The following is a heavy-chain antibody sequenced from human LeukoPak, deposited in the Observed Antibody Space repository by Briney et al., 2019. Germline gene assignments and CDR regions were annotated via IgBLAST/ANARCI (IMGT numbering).Heavy chain of an antibody. CDR1: GGSFSGYY. CDR3: ARGYEYGDAFDI. D-gene: IGHD5-12*01. V-gene: IGHV4-34*01. CDR2: INHSGST. Sequence: SETLSLTCAVYGGSFSGYYWSWIRQPPGKGLEWIGEINHSGSTNYNPSLKSRVTISVDTSKNQFSLKLSSVTAADTAVYYCARGYEYGDAFDIWGQGTMVTVSS. J-gene: IGHJ3*02.